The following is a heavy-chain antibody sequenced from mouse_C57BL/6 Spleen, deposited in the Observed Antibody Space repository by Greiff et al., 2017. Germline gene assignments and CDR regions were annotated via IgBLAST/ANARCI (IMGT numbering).Heavy chain of an antibody. J-gene: IGHJ4*01. Sequence: QVQLQQSGAELVMPGASVKLSCKASGYTFTSYWMHWVKQRPGQGLEWIGEIDPSDSYTNYNQKFKGKSTLTVDKSSSTAYMQLSSLTSEDSAVYYCARRGLRRGLYAMDYWGQGTSVTVSS. CDR3: ARRGLRRGLYAMDY. CDR2: IDPSDSYT. V-gene: IGHV1-69*01. CDR1: GYTFTSYW. D-gene: IGHD2-4*01.